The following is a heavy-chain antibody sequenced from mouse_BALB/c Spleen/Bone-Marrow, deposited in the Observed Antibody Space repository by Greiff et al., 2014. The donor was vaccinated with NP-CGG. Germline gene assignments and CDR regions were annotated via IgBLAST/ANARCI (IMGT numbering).Heavy chain of an antibody. CDR1: GYSFTTYW. J-gene: IGHJ3*01. V-gene: IGHV1-61*01. Sequence: VQLQQSGTEVVRPGASVKLSCKASGYSFTTYWMNWVKQRPGQGLEWIGMIHPSDSETRLKQKFKDKATLTVDKSSSTAYMQLNSPTSEDSAVYYCAREKVYYGISWFAYWGQGTLVTVSA. D-gene: IGHD2-1*01. CDR2: IHPSDSET. CDR3: AREKVYYGISWFAY.